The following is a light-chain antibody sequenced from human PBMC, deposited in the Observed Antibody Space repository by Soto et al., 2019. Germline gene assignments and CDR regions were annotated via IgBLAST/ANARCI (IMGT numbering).Light chain of an antibody. CDR3: QQYNNWPLT. V-gene: IGKV3-15*01. CDR2: GAS. J-gene: IGKJ5*01. Sequence: EIVMTQSPATLSVSPGERATLSCRASQSVSSNLAWYQQKPGQAPRLLIYGASTRATGIPARFSGSGSGTAFTLTISSLQSEDFAVYDCQQYNNWPLTFGQGTRLEIK. CDR1: QSVSSN.